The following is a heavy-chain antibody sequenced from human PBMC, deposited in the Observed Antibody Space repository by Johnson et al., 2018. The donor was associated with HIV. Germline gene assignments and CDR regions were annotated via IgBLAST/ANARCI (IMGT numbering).Heavy chain of an antibody. V-gene: IGHV3-11*04. J-gene: IGHJ3*02. CDR2: ISSSGSTI. D-gene: IGHD2-15*01. CDR3: ARGGYCVDGSCRHGNAFDI. CDR1: GFIFSDYY. Sequence: VQVVESGGGLVKPGGSLRLSCAASGFIFSDYYMSWIRQAPGKGLEWVSYISSSGSTIYYTDSVKGRFTISRDNAKNSLYLQMNSLRAEDTAVYYCARGGYCVDGSCRHGNAFDIWGQGTMVTVSS.